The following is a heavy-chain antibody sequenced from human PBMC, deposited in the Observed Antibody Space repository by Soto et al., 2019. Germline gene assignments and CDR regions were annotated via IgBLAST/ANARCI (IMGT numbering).Heavy chain of an antibody. V-gene: IGHV1-2*02. Sequence: ASVKVSCKASGYTFTGYYMHWVRQAPGQGLEWMGWINPNSGGTNYAQKFQGRVTMTRDTSISTAYMELSRLRSDDTAVYYCARALSVLSGMYYDFWSGCSRVFDYWGQGTLVTVSS. CDR3: ARALSVLSGMYYDFWSGCSRVFDY. CDR1: GYTFTGYY. J-gene: IGHJ4*02. D-gene: IGHD3-3*01. CDR2: INPNSGGT.